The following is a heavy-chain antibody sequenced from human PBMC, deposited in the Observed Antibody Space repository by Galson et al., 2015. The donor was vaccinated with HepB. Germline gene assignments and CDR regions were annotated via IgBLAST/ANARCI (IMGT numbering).Heavy chain of an antibody. CDR2: ITWSSNRA. CDR3: TKDVLPGGLHY. CDR1: GSSPNDHA. V-gene: IGHV3-9*02. D-gene: IGHD3-16*01. J-gene: IGHJ4*02. Sequence: SLRLSCAASGSSPNDHAMHWIRQAPGQGLEWVSGITWSSNRAAYADSVRGRFTVSRDNTKNPLYLQMNSLRVEDTALYYCTKDVLPGGLHYWGQGSLVTVSS.